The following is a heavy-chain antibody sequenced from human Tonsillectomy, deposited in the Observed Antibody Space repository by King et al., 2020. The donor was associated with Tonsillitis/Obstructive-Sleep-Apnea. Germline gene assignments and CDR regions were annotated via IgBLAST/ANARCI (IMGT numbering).Heavy chain of an antibody. CDR2: INHSGST. V-gene: IGHV4-34*01. D-gene: IGHD1-26*01. CDR3: AVGTEHYYYYMGV. Sequence: VQLQQWGAGLLKPSETLSLTCAVYGGSFSGYYWSWIRQPPGKGLEWIGEINHSGSTNYNPSLKSRVTISVDTSKNQFSLKLSSVTAADTAVYYCAVGTEHYYYYMGVWGKGTTVTVSS. CDR1: GGSFSGYY. J-gene: IGHJ6*03.